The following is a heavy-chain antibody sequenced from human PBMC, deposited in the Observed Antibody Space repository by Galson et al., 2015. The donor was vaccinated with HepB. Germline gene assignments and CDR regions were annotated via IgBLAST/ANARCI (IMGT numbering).Heavy chain of an antibody. CDR3: ARCPNFWSGYNPSFDY. J-gene: IGHJ4*02. CDR2: IDWADDK. Sequence: PALVKSTQTLTLTCTFSGFSLSTSGTCVSWIRQPPGKALEWLALIDWADDKYYNTSLKTRLTISKDTSKNQAVLTMTNMDPVDTATYYCARCPNFWSGYNPSFDYWGQGTLVTVSS. D-gene: IGHD3-3*01. V-gene: IGHV2-70*01. CDR1: GFSLSTSGTC.